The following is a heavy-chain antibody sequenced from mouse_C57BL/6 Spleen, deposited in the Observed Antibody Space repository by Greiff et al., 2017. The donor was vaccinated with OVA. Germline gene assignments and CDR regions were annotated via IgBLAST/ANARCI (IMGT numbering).Heavy chain of an antibody. CDR1: GYSITSGYD. CDR2: ISYSGST. J-gene: IGHJ2*01. D-gene: IGHD1-1*01. Sequence: VQLQQSGPGMVKPSQSLSLTCTVTGYSITSGYDWHWIRHFPGNKLEWMGYISYSGSTNYNPSLKSRISITHDTSKNHFFLKLNSVTTEDTATYYCARGTGYYGFDYWGQGTTLTVSS. CDR3: ARGTGYYGFDY. V-gene: IGHV3-1*01.